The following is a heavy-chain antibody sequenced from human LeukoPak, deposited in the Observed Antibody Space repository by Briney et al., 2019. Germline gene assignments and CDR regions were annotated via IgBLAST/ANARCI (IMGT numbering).Heavy chain of an antibody. J-gene: IGHJ4*02. V-gene: IGHV3-21*01. CDR3: ASSVEAGTFDY. CDR2: ISSSSSYI. Sequence: GGSLRLSCAASGFTFSSYSMNWVRQAPGKGLEWVSSISSSSSYIYYADSVKGRFTISRDNSKNTLYLQMNSLRAEDTAVYYCASSVEAGTFDYWGQGTLVTVSS. CDR1: GFTFSSYS. D-gene: IGHD5-24*01.